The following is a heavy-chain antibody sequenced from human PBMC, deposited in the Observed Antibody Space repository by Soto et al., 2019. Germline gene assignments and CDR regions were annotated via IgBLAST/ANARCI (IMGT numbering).Heavy chain of an antibody. Sequence: GGSLRLSCAASGFTFSNAWMNWVRQAPGKGLEWVGRIKSKTDGGTTDYAAPVKGRFTISRDDSKNTLYLQMNSLKTEDTAVYYCTTAWGGSYFDAFDIWGQGTMVTVSS. CDR3: TTAWGGSYFDAFDI. V-gene: IGHV3-15*07. J-gene: IGHJ3*02. CDR2: IKSKTDGGTT. D-gene: IGHD1-26*01. CDR1: GFTFSNAW.